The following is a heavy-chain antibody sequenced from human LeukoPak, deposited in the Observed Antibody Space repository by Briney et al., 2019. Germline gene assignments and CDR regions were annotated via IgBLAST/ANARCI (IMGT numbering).Heavy chain of an antibody. D-gene: IGHD3-10*02. CDR2: ISSSSNYI. J-gene: IGHJ6*04. CDR3: AELGITMIGGV. Sequence: GGSLRLSCAASGFTFSSYSMSWVRQAGGKGLEWVSSISSSSNYIYYADSVKGRFTISRDNAKNSLCLQMNSLRAEDTAVYYCAELGITMIGGVWGKGTTVTISS. CDR1: GFTFSSYS. V-gene: IGHV3-21*01.